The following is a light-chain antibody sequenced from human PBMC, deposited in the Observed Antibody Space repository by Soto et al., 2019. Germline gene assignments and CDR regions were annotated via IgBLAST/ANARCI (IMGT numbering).Light chain of an antibody. CDR3: GTWDSRLRVVV. CDR2: DNN. V-gene: IGLV1-51*01. Sequence: QLVLTQPPSVSAAPRQKVTISCSGSSSNIGNNYVSWYHRVPGTAPKLLIYDNNERPSGIPDRFSGSKSGTSATLDITGLQTGDEGDYYCGTWDSRLRVVVFGGGTKLTVL. J-gene: IGLJ2*01. CDR1: SSNIGNNY.